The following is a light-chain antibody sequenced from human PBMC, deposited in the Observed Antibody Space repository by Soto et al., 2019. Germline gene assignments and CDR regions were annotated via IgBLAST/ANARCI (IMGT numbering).Light chain of an antibody. CDR2: TVS. J-gene: IGKJ3*01. CDR1: QNISIY. Sequence: DIQMTQSPSSLSASVGDRVTITCRASQNISIYLNWYQQKPGKAPKLLIYTVSNLQSGVPSRFSADGSGTDFTLTISSLQPEYFATYYCQQSSSTPPFTFGPGTKVDIK. V-gene: IGKV1-39*01. CDR3: QQSSSTPPFT.